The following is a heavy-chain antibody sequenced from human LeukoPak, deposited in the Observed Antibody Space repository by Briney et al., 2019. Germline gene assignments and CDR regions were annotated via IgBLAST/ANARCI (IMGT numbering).Heavy chain of an antibody. CDR3: ARDSGGADFDY. Sequence: GRSLRLSCAASGFTFSSYSMNWVRQAPGKGLEWVSSISSSSSYIYYADSVKGRFTISRDNAKNSLYLQMNSLRAEDTAVYYCARDSGGADFDYWGQGTLVTVSS. J-gene: IGHJ4*02. CDR1: GFTFSSYS. D-gene: IGHD3-16*01. CDR2: ISSSSSYI. V-gene: IGHV3-21*01.